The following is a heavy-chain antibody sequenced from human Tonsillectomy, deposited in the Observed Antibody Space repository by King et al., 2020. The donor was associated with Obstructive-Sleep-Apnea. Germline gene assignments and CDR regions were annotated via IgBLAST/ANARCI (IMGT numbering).Heavy chain of an antibody. V-gene: IGHV3-30*02. D-gene: IGHD3-10*01. CDR3: AKGFGMVRGAEGSTY. Sequence: VQLVESGGGVVQPGRSLRLSCAASGFTFSSYGMHWVRQAPGKGLEWVAFIRYDGSNKYYADSVKGRFTISRDNSKNTLYLQMNSLRAEDTAVYYCAKGFGMVRGAEGSTYWGQGTLVTVSS. CDR2: IRYDGSNK. J-gene: IGHJ4*02. CDR1: GFTFSSYG.